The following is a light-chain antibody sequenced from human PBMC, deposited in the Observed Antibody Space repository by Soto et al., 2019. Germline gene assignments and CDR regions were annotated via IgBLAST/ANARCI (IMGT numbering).Light chain of an antibody. CDR2: DAS. CDR3: QQYGSSGT. CDR1: QSVSSY. J-gene: IGKJ1*01. Sequence: EIVLTHSPATLSFSPLERATLXYRASQSVSSYLAWYRQKPGQAPRLLIYDASNRATGIPARFSGSGSGTDFTLTISRLEPEDFAVYYCQQYGSSGTFGQGTKVDIK. V-gene: IGKV3-11*01.